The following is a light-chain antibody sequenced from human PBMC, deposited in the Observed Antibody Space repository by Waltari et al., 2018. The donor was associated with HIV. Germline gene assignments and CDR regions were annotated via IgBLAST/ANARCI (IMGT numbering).Light chain of an antibody. V-gene: IGLV8-61*01. CDR3: VLFVGGDIWV. J-gene: IGLJ3*02. Sequence: QTVVTQEPSLSVSPGGTVTLTCGLSSCPVSTNHYPSWYQQTPGQAPRALIYKTIMRSSGVPHRFSGSILGNKAALTITGAQAVDESDYYCVLFVGGDIWVFGGGTRLTVL. CDR2: KTI. CDR1: SCPVSTNHY.